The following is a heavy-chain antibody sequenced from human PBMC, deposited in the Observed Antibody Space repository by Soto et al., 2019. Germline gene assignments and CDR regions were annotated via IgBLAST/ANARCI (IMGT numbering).Heavy chain of an antibody. CDR3: AKHIRAYTSSSKTPFFHY. CDR1: GFTFSSYA. D-gene: IGHD6-6*01. V-gene: IGHV3-23*01. Sequence: GGSLRLSCAASGFTFSSYAMSWVRQAPGKGLEWVSDVTAGGGTTNYADSVRGRFTISRDNSMNTLFLQMNSLRAEDTAVYYCAKHIRAYTSSSKTPFFHYWGQGTLVTVSS. CDR2: VTAGGGTT. J-gene: IGHJ4*02.